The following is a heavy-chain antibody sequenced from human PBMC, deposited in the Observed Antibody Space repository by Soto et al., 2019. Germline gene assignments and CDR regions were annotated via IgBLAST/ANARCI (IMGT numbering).Heavy chain of an antibody. V-gene: IGHV1-2*02. J-gene: IGHJ6*02. CDR1: GYTFTGYY. CDR3: AREDTAMVRSDYYYGLDV. Sequence: ASVKVSCKASGYTFTGYYVHWVRQAPGQGLEWMGWINPNSGGTNYAQNFQGRVTMTRDTTISTAYMELSRLRSDDTAVYFCAREDTAMVRSDYYYGLDVWGQGTTVTVSS. D-gene: IGHD5-18*01. CDR2: INPNSGGT.